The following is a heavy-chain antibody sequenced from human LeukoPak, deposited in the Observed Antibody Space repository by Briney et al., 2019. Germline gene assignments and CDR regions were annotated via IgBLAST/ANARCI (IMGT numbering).Heavy chain of an antibody. J-gene: IGHJ4*02. CDR1: GFSLSAYN. D-gene: IGHD6-6*01. CDR3: TRAARLFFDY. Sequence: GGSLRLSCEGSGFSLSAYNMNWVRQAPGKGLESVSYISSSSATIFYADSVKGRFTISRDNAKNSLYLQMNSLRAEDTAVYYCTRAARLFFDYWGQGTLVTVSS. CDR2: ISSSSATI. V-gene: IGHV3-48*01.